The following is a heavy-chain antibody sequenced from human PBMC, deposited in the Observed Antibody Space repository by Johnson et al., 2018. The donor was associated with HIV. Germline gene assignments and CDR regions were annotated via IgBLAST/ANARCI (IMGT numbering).Heavy chain of an antibody. V-gene: IGHV3-66*02. CDR3: AIDSPRIVTVPDAFDI. J-gene: IGHJ3*02. CDR1: GFTVSSNY. D-gene: IGHD1-26*01. CDR2: IYSGGST. Sequence: VQLVESGGGLVQPGGSLRLSCAASGFTVSSNYMSWVRQAPGKGLEWLSVIYSGGSTYYADSVTGRFTISRDNSKNTPHLQMNSLRAEYTAVYYCAIDSPRIVTVPDAFDIWGQGTMVTVSS.